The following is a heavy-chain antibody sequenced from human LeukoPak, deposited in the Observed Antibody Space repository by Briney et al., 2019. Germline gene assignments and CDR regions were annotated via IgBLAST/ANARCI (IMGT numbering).Heavy chain of an antibody. Sequence: SETLSLTCTVSGGSLSGYYWTWIRQLPGKGLEWIGYIYNSGITNYNPSLKSRVTVSVDTSKNQFSLRLTSVTAADTAVYYCARQGYSAYEILDYWGQGTLVTVSS. D-gene: IGHD5-12*01. V-gene: IGHV4-59*08. CDR1: GGSLSGYY. J-gene: IGHJ4*02. CDR3: ARQGYSAYEILDY. CDR2: IYNSGIT.